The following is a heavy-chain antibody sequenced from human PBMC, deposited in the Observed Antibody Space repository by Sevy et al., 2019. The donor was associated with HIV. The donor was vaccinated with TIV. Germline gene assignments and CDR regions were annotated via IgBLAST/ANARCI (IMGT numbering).Heavy chain of an antibody. D-gene: IGHD3-16*01. CDR1: GFIFSSYS. J-gene: IGHJ4*02. CDR3: AIDPRDGGDY. V-gene: IGHV3-48*02. Sequence: GGSLRLSCAASGFIFSSYSMNWVRQAPGKGLEWISYISTGSTTIYYADSVKGRFNVSRDNARSSLFLQMNSLRDEDTAVYYCAIDPRDGGDYWGQGTLVTVSS. CDR2: ISTGSTTI.